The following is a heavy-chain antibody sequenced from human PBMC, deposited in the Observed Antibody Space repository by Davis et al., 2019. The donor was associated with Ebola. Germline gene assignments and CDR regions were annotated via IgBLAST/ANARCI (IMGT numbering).Heavy chain of an antibody. J-gene: IGHJ4*02. V-gene: IGHV4-30-4*01. CDR2: IYYSGST. CDR3: ARVRVGAPHFDY. CDR1: GGSISSGDYY. Sequence: PSETLSLTCTVSGGSISSGDYYWSWIRQPPGKGLEWIGYIYYSGSTYYNPSLKSRVTISVDTSKNQFSLKLSSVTAADTAVYYCARVRVGAPHFDYWGQGTLVTVSS. D-gene: IGHD1-26*01.